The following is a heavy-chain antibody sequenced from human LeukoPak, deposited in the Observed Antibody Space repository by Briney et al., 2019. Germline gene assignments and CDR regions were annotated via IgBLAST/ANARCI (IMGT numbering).Heavy chain of an antibody. CDR1: GFTFSSYS. CDR2: ISSSSSYI. V-gene: IGHV3-21*01. CDR3: ARDGSGWSTFDY. J-gene: IGHJ4*02. D-gene: IGHD6-19*01. Sequence: GGSLRLSCAASGFTFSSYSMNWVRQAPGKGLEWVSSISSSSSYIYYADSVKGRFTISRDNAKNPLYLQMNSLRAEDTAVYYCARDGSGWSTFDYWGQGTLVTVSS.